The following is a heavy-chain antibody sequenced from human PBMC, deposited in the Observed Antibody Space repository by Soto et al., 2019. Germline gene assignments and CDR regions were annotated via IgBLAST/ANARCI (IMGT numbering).Heavy chain of an antibody. Sequence: QVQLQESGPGLVKPSQTLSLTCTVSGGSISSGGYYWSWIRQHPGKGLEWIGYIYYSGSTYYNPSLKSRVTIAVDTSKNQGSLKLSSVTAADTAVYYCARTGESSVDAFDIWGQGTMVTVSS. J-gene: IGHJ3*02. V-gene: IGHV4-31*03. CDR3: ARTGESSVDAFDI. D-gene: IGHD3-22*01. CDR2: IYYSGST. CDR1: GGSISSGGYY.